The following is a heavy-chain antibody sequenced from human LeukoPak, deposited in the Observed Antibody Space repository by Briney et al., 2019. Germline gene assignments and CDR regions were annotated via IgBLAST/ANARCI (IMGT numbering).Heavy chain of an antibody. CDR1: GGSISSYY. J-gene: IGHJ6*03. CDR3: ARTKDDSSGYPLGDYYYYYMDV. Sequence: SETLSLTCTVSGGSISSYYWSWIRQPPGKGLEWIGYIYYSGSTNYNPSLKSRVTISVDTSKNQFSLKLSSVTAADTAVYYCARTKDDSSGYPLGDYYYYYMDVWGKGTTVTVSS. V-gene: IGHV4-59*08. D-gene: IGHD3-22*01. CDR2: IYYSGST.